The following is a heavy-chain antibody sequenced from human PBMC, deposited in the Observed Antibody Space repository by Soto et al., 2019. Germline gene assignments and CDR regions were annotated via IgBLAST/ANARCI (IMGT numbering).Heavy chain of an antibody. CDR1: GYTFTSYG. J-gene: IGHJ4*02. CDR3: ARVYDFWSGYSNPFDY. D-gene: IGHD3-3*01. V-gene: IGHV1-18*01. CDR2: ISVYNGNT. Sequence: QVQLVQSGAGVKKPGASVKVSCKASGYTFTSYGISWVRQAPGQGLEWMGWISVYNGNTNYAQKLQGRVTMTTDTSTSTAYMELRSLRSDDTAVYYCARVYDFWSGYSNPFDYWGQGTLVTVSS.